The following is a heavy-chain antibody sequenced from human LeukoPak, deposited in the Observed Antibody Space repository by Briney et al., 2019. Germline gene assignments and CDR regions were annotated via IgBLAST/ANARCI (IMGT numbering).Heavy chain of an antibody. Sequence: PSENLSRTCTVSGGFSSSYYWNWIRQPAGHGLEWIGRIYTSGTTNYNPSLKSLVTISVDTSKNQFSLKLSSVTAAATAVYYCARADYDSSGYFSRYYYYYMDVWGKGTTVTISS. D-gene: IGHD3-22*01. CDR2: IYTSGTT. V-gene: IGHV4-4*07. CDR1: GGFSSSYY. CDR3: ARADYDSSGYFSRYYYYYMDV. J-gene: IGHJ6*03.